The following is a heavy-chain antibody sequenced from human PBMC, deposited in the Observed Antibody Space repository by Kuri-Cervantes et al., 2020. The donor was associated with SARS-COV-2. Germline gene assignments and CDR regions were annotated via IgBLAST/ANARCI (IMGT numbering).Heavy chain of an antibody. CDR2: LYYSGST. D-gene: IGHD5-24*01. V-gene: IGHV4-59*01. CDR3: ARVRRWLQSNDAFDI. J-gene: IGHJ3*02. CDR1: GGSISTYY. Sequence: ESLKISCTVSGGSISTYYWSWIRQPPGKGLEWIGYLYYSGSTNYNPSLKSRVTISLDTSKNQFSLKLSSVTAADTAVYYCARVRRWLQSNDAFDIWGQGTMVTVSS.